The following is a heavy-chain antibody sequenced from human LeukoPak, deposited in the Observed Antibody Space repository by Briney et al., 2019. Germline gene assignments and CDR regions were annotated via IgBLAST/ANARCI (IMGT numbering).Heavy chain of an antibody. D-gene: IGHD6-19*01. Sequence: SETLSLTCTVSGGSISSYYWSWIRQPPGKGLEWIGYIYYSGSTNYNPSLKSRATISVDTSKNQFSLKLSSVTAADTAVYYCARGDMDSSGWYYFDYWGQGTLVTVSS. CDR1: GGSISSYY. J-gene: IGHJ4*02. CDR3: ARGDMDSSGWYYFDY. V-gene: IGHV4-59*12. CDR2: IYYSGST.